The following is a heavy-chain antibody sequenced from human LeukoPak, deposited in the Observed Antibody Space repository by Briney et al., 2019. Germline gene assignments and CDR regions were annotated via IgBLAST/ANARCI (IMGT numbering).Heavy chain of an antibody. V-gene: IGHV4-59*11. J-gene: IGHJ4*02. Sequence: SETLSLTCTVSGSSISSHYWSWIRQPPGKGLEWIGYIYYSGSTNYNPSLKSRVTISVDTSKNQFSLKLSSVTAADTAVYYCARALYSGYVNPFDYWGQGTLVTVSS. CDR2: IYYSGST. CDR1: GSSISSHY. CDR3: ARALYSGYVNPFDY. D-gene: IGHD5-12*01.